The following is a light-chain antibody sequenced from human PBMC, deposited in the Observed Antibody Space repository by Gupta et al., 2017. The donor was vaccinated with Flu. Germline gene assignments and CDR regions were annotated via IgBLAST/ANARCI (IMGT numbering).Light chain of an antibody. V-gene: IGLV3-1*01. CDR1: NLGDKY. CDR3: QAWDSTTGV. Sequence: PGQTASITCSGDNLGDKYASWYQQKPGQSPWLVIYKDTKRPSGIPERFSGSNSGNTATLTISGTQARDEADYYCQAWDSTTGVFGTGTKVTVL. J-gene: IGLJ1*01. CDR2: KDT.